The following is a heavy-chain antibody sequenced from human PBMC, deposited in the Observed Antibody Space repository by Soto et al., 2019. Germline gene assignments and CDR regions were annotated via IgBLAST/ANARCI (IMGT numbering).Heavy chain of an antibody. CDR2: ISESGHHT. Sequence: HPGGSLRLSCAASGFPSSTYALNWVRQAPGKGPEWVSTISESGHHTYYADSVKGRFTISRDKSRNTLSLQMHSLRVDDTAIYYCTKSDGCGGGACYTGTYHYFDVWGRGTLVTVSS. J-gene: IGHJ2*01. D-gene: IGHD3-16*02. V-gene: IGHV3-23*01. CDR3: TKSDGCGGGACYTGTYHYFDV. CDR1: GFPSSTYA.